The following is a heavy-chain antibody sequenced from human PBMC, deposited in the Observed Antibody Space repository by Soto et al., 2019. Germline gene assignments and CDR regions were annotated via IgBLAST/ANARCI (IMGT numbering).Heavy chain of an antibody. Sequence: QVQLQESGPGLVKPSGTLSLTCAVSSGSISSSNWWSWVRQPPGKGLEWIGEIYHSGSTNYNPTLKSRVTISVDKSKNQFSLKLSSVTAADTAVYYCARDRSSIAARIFFMDVWGKGTTVTVSS. V-gene: IGHV4-4*02. D-gene: IGHD6-6*01. CDR3: ARDRSSIAARIFFMDV. CDR1: SGSISSSNW. CDR2: IYHSGST. J-gene: IGHJ6*03.